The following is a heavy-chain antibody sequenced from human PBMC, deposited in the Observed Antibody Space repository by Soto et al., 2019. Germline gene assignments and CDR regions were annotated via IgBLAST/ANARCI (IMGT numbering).Heavy chain of an antibody. Sequence: QVQLVQSGAEVKKPGASVKVSCKASGYTFTGYYMHWVRQAPGQGLEWMGWINPNSGGTNYAQKFQGWVTMTRDTSISTAYMELSRLRSDDTAVYYCAIGPLWSGYYSAWFDPWGQGTLVTVSS. CDR2: INPNSGGT. J-gene: IGHJ5*02. D-gene: IGHD3-3*01. CDR1: GYTFTGYY. V-gene: IGHV1-2*04. CDR3: AIGPLWSGYYSAWFDP.